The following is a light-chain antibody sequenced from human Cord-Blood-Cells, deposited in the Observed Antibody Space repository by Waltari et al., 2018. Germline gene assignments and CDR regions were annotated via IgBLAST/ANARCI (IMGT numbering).Light chain of an antibody. V-gene: IGLV2-23*03. CDR3: CSYAGSSTFD. CDR2: EGS. CDR1: SSDVGRYNL. J-gene: IGLJ1*01. Sequence: QSALTQPASVSGSPGQSITISCTGTSSDVGRYNLVSWYQQHPGKAPKLMIYEGSKRPSGGSNRFSGSKSGNTASLTISGLQAEDEADYYCCSYAGSSTFDFGTGTKVTVL.